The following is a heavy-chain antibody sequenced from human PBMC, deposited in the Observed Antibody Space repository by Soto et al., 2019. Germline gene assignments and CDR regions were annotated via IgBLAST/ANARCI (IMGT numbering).Heavy chain of an antibody. CDR3: ARDGQWLPRDGLRSSYYFDY. CDR1: GFNFSSYV. J-gene: IGHJ4*02. Sequence: QVQLVESGGGVVQPGRSLRLSCAASGFNFSSYVMHWVRQAPGKGLEWVAVIWYDGGNKYYADSVKGSFTISRDNSKNTLYLQMNRLRAEETAVYYCARDGQWLPRDGLRSSYYFDYWGQGTLVTVSS. V-gene: IGHV3-33*01. D-gene: IGHD6-19*01. CDR2: IWYDGGNK.